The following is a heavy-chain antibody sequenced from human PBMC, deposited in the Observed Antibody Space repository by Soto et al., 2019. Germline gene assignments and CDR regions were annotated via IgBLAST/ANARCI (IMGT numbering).Heavy chain of an antibody. CDR2: MNPNSGNT. CDR1: GYTFTSYD. CDR3: ARDIAVAGGSWFDP. J-gene: IGHJ5*02. Sequence: GASVKVSCKASGYTFTSYDINWVRQATGQGLEWMGWMNPNSGNTGYAQKFQGRVTMTRNTSISTAYMELSSLRSEDTAVYYCARDIAVAGGSWFDPWGQGTLVTVSS. D-gene: IGHD6-19*01. V-gene: IGHV1-8*01.